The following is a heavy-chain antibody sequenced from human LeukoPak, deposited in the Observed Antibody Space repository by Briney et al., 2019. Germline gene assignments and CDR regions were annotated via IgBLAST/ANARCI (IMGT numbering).Heavy chain of an antibody. J-gene: IGHJ1*01. Sequence: SETLSLTCTVSGGSISSYYWSWIRQPPGKGLEWIGYIYYSGSTNYNPSLKSRVTISVDTSKNQFSLKLSSVTAADTAVYYCASHLAAAGHVKHWGQGTLVTVSS. D-gene: IGHD6-13*01. V-gene: IGHV4-59*01. CDR3: ASHLAAAGHVKH. CDR1: GGSISSYY. CDR2: IYYSGST.